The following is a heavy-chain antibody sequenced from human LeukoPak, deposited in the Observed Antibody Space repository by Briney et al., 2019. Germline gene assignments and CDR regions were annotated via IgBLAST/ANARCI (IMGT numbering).Heavy chain of an antibody. CDR2: IYYSGST. D-gene: IGHD3-3*01. J-gene: IGHJ3*02. CDR1: GGSISSSSYY. V-gene: IGHV4-39*01. Sequence: SETLSLTCTVSGGSISSSSYYWGWIRQPPGKGLEWIGSIYYSGSTYYNPSLKSRVTISLDTSKNQFSLKLSSVTAADTAVYYCARRGDRITIFGVVTPDAFDIWGQGTMVTVSS. CDR3: ARRGDRITIFGVVTPDAFDI.